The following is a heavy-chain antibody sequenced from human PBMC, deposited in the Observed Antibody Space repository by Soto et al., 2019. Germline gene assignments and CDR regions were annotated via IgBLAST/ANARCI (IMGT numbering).Heavy chain of an antibody. J-gene: IGHJ3*02. Sequence: QVQLVESGGGVVQPGRSLRLSCAASGFTFSSYAMHWARQAPGKGLEWVAVISYDGSNKYYADSVKGRFTISRDNSKNTLYLQMNSLRAEDTAVYYCATITMIVVVITRTRDAFDIWGQGTMVTVSS. V-gene: IGHV3-30-3*01. D-gene: IGHD3-22*01. CDR2: ISYDGSNK. CDR3: ATITMIVVVITRTRDAFDI. CDR1: GFTFSSYA.